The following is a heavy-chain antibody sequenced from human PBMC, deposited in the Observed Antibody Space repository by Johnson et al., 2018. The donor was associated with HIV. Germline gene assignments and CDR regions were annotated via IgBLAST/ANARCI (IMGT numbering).Heavy chain of an antibody. D-gene: IGHD5-24*01. CDR1: GFTFDDYA. J-gene: IGHJ3*02. CDR3: AKDKRRDGYNSDAFDI. CDR2: ISWNSGSI. V-gene: IGHV3-9*01. Sequence: VQLVESGGGVVRPGGSLRLSCAASGFTFDDYAMHWVRQAPGKGLEWVSGISWNSGSIGSADSVKGRFTITRDNAKNSLYLQMNSRRAEDTALYYCAKDKRRDGYNSDAFDIWGQGTMVTVSS.